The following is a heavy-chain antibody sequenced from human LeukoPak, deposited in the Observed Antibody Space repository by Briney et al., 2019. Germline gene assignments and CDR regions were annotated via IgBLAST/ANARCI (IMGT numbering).Heavy chain of an antibody. CDR2: ISYDGSNK. CDR3: ARDLATAPHYYYYYGMDV. CDR1: GFTFSSYA. V-gene: IGHV3-30-3*01. J-gene: IGHJ6*02. D-gene: IGHD5-12*01. Sequence: PGGSLRLSCAASGFTFSSYAMHWVRQAPGKGLEWVAVISYDGSNKYYADSVKGRFTISRDNSKNTLYLQMNSLRAEDTAVYYCARDLATAPHYYYYYGMDVWGQGTTVTVSS.